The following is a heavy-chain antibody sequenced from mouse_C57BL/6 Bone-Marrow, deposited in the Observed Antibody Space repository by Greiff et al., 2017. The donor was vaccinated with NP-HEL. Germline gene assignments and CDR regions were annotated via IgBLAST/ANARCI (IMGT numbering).Heavy chain of an antibody. CDR1: GYTFTSYW. CDR2: IAPSDSYT. J-gene: IGHJ1*03. CDR3: ARSGYWYFDV. D-gene: IGHD1-3*01. Sequence: QVQLQQPGAELVKPGASVKLSCKASGYTFTSYWMQWVKQRPGQGLEWIGEIAPSDSYTNYNQKFKGKATLTVDPSSSTAYMQLSSLTSEDSAVYYCARSGYWYFDVWGTGTTVTVSS. V-gene: IGHV1-50*01.